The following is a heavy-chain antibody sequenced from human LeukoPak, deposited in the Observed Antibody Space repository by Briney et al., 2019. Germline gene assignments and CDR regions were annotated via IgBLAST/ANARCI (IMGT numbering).Heavy chain of an antibody. V-gene: IGHV1-8*01. Sequence: APVKVSCKASGYTFTSYDINWVRQATGQGLEWMGWMNPNSGNTGYAQKFQGRVTMTRNTSISTAYMELSSLRSEDTAVYYCARGQPSGWYAYAFCYYYYGMDVWGQGTTVTVSS. J-gene: IGHJ6*02. CDR3: ARGQPSGWYAYAFCYYYYGMDV. D-gene: IGHD6-19*01. CDR2: MNPNSGNT. CDR1: GYTFTSYD.